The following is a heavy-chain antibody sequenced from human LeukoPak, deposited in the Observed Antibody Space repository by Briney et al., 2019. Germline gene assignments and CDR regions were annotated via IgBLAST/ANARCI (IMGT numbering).Heavy chain of an antibody. CDR3: ARDSITYCSSTSCASRHNAFDI. Sequence: SETLSLTCAVSGGSISSGGYSWGWLRQPPGKGLEWIGYIYHSGSTYYNPSLKSRVTISVDRSKNQFSLRLSSVTAADTAVYYCARDSITYCSSTSCASRHNAFDIWGQGTMVTVSS. CDR1: GGSISSGGYS. D-gene: IGHD2-2*01. J-gene: IGHJ3*02. V-gene: IGHV4-30-2*01. CDR2: IYHSGST.